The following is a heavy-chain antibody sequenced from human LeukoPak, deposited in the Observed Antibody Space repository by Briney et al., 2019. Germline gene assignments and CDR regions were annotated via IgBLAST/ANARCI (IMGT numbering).Heavy chain of an antibody. CDR2: INPNSGDT. V-gene: IGHV1-2*02. D-gene: IGHD3-9*01. Sequence: ASVKVSCKASGYSFTGYYIHWVRQAPGQGLEWMGWINPNSGDTNYTQNFQGRVTMTRDTSISTAYMELSSLRSDDTAVYYCARDRNILAGYGNGFDIWGQGTMVTFSS. J-gene: IGHJ3*02. CDR3: ARDRNILAGYGNGFDI. CDR1: GYSFTGYY.